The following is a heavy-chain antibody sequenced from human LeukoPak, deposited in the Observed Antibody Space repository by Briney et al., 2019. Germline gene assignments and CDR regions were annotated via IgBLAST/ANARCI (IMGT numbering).Heavy chain of an antibody. D-gene: IGHD1-26*01. CDR1: GFSLSTNGVG. CDR3: TRRTVSYFYFDF. V-gene: IGHV2-5*02. J-gene: IGHJ4*02. Sequence: SGPTLVNPTQTLTLTCTFSGFSLSTNGVGVGWIRQPPGKALEWLALIYWDDDKRYSPSLKSRLTITKDISKNQVVLTVTNMDPVDTATYYCTRRTVSYFYFDFWGPGTLVTVSS. CDR2: IYWDDDK.